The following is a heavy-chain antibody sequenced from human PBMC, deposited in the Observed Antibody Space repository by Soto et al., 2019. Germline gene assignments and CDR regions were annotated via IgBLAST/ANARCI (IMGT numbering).Heavy chain of an antibody. D-gene: IGHD2-2*01. Sequence: GGSLRLSCAASGFTFSSYAMHWVRQAPGKGLEYVSAISSNGGSTYYANSVKSRFTISRDNSKNTLYLQMGSLRAEDMAVYYCARSSCSSTSCPIKNYYYMDVWGKGTTVTVSS. CDR2: ISSNGGST. CDR3: ARSSCSSTSCPIKNYYYMDV. CDR1: GFTFSSYA. J-gene: IGHJ6*03. V-gene: IGHV3-64*01.